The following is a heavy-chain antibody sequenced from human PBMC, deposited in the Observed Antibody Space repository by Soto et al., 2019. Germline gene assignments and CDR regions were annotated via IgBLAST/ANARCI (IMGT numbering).Heavy chain of an antibody. CDR1: GGSISSGGYY. V-gene: IGHV4-31*03. CDR3: ARASLGYFDL. Sequence: QVQLQESGPGLVKPSQTLSLTCTVSGGSISSGGYYWSWNRQHPGKGLEWIGYIYYSGSTYYNPSLKSRVTLSVDPSKNRFSLKLSSVTAADTAVYYCARASLGYFDLWGRGTLVTVSS. CDR2: IYYSGST. J-gene: IGHJ2*01.